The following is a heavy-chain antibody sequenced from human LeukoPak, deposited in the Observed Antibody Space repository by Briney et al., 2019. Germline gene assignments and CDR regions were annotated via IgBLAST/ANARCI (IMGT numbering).Heavy chain of an antibody. Sequence: PGGSLRLSCAASGFTFDDYAMRWVRQAPGKGLEWVSLILGDGSSTNYADSVKGRFTISRDNSKNSLYLHMNSLRVEDTALYFCAKDRYSSSWYTIDYWGQGTLVTVSS. V-gene: IGHV3-43*02. CDR3: AKDRYSSSWYTIDY. CDR2: ILGDGSST. J-gene: IGHJ4*02. CDR1: GFTFDDYA. D-gene: IGHD6-13*01.